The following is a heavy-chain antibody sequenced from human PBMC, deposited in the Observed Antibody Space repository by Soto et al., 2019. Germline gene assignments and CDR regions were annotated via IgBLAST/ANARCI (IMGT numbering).Heavy chain of an antibody. Sequence: LRLSCAASGFTFSSYAMSWVRQAPGKGLEWVSSISESGDSTSYAESVRGRFTISRDDSKNTLYLQMNSLRAEDTAVYSCAKSRIQGWTKGLYDHWGQGTLVTVSS. J-gene: IGHJ4*02. CDR2: ISESGDST. V-gene: IGHV3-23*01. D-gene: IGHD5-18*01. CDR3: AKSRIQGWTKGLYDH. CDR1: GFTFSSYA.